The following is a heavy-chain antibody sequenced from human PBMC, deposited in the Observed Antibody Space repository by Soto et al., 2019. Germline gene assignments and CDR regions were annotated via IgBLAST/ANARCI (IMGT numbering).Heavy chain of an antibody. J-gene: IGHJ6*02. CDR2: IDPSDSYT. D-gene: IGHD2-15*01. CDR1: GYSFTSYW. V-gene: IGHV5-10-1*01. CDR3: ARRVRMSGYYYGMDV. Sequence: GESLKISCKGSGYSFTSYWISWVRQMPGEGLEWMGRIDPSDSYTNYSPSFQGHVTISADKSISTAYLQWSSLKASDTAMYYCARRVRMSGYYYGMDVWGQGTTVTVSS.